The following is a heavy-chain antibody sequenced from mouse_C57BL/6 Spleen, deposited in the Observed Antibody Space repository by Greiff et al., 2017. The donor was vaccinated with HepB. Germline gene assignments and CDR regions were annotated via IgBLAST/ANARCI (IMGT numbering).Heavy chain of an antibody. D-gene: IGHD2-5*01. Sequence: EVQLVESGPGMVKPSQSLSLTCTVTGYSITSGYDWHWIRHFPGNKLEWMGYISYSGSTNYNPSLKSRISITHDTSKNHFFLKLNSVTTEDTATYYWARAGAYYSNPFAYWGQGTLVTVSA. CDR1: GYSITSGYD. J-gene: IGHJ3*01. CDR3: ARAGAYYSNPFAY. CDR2: ISYSGST. V-gene: IGHV3-1*01.